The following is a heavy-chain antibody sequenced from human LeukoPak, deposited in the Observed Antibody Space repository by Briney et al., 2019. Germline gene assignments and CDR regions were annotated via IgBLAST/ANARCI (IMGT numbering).Heavy chain of an antibody. CDR3: ARGWLAETTVVTPYNY. V-gene: IGHV1-69*13. Sequence: ASVKVSCKASGGTFSSYAISWVRQAPGQGLEWMGGIIPILGTANYAQKFQGRVTITAVDSMNTAYMELSSLRSDDTAVYYCARGWLAETTVVTPYNYWGQGTLVTVSS. CDR1: GGTFSSYA. CDR2: IIPILGTA. J-gene: IGHJ4*02. D-gene: IGHD4-23*01.